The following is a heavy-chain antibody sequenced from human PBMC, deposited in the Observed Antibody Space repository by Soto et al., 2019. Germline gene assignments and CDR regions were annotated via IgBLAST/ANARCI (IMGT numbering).Heavy chain of an antibody. CDR3: ARAGLGYCTSTSCHPGFDI. CDR1: GFTFSNYW. Sequence: EVQLVESGGGLVQPGGSLRLSCAASGFTFSNYWMHWVRQAPGKGLEWVSRINGDGRTTIYADSVKGRFTISRGNAKNTLYLQMNSLRAEDTAVYYCARAGLGYCTSTSCHPGFDIWGQGTMVTVSS. D-gene: IGHD2-2*01. V-gene: IGHV3-74*01. J-gene: IGHJ3*02. CDR2: INGDGRTT.